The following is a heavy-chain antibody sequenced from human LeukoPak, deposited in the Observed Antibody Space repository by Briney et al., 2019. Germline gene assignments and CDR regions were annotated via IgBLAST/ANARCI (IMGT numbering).Heavy chain of an antibody. Sequence: SVKVSCKASGYTFTGYYMHWVRQAPGQGLEWMGGIIPIFGTANYAQKFQGRVTITADESTSTAYMELSSLRSEDTAVYYCAGTSHWITMVRGFRQRWFDPWGQGTLVTVSS. CDR3: AGTSHWITMVRGFRQRWFDP. V-gene: IGHV1-69*13. CDR2: IIPIFGTA. J-gene: IGHJ5*02. D-gene: IGHD3-10*01. CDR1: GYTFTGYY.